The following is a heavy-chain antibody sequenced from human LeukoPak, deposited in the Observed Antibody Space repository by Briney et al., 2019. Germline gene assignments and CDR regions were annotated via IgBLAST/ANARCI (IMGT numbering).Heavy chain of an antibody. CDR3: ARVGGTNYYYYGMDV. J-gene: IGHJ6*02. Sequence: PSETLSLTCTVSGGSISSGSYYWRWIRQPPGKGLEWIGYVYYSGSTNYNPSLNSRVTISVDTSKNQFSLKLSSVTAADTAVYYCARVGGTNYYYYGMDVWGQGTTVTVSS. CDR1: GGSISSGSYY. CDR2: VYYSGST. V-gene: IGHV4-61*01. D-gene: IGHD3-16*01.